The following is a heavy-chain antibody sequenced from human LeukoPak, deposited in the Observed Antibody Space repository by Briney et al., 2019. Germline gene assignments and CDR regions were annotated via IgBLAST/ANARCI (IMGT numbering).Heavy chain of an antibody. Sequence: GGSLRLSCEASGFTVSNYYMSWVRQAPGKGLECVSVIYSGGTTHYAGSVKGRFTISRDNSKNTLYLQMSSLRVEDTAVYYCGRDWFKTGDPASWGQGTLVTVSS. CDR1: GFTVSNYY. CDR2: IYSGGTT. CDR3: GRDWFKTGDPAS. J-gene: IGHJ4*02. D-gene: IGHD7-27*01. V-gene: IGHV3-66*01.